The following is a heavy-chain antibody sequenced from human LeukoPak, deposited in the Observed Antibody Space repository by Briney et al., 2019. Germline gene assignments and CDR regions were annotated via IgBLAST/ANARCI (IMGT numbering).Heavy chain of an antibody. J-gene: IGHJ4*02. Sequence: GGSLRLFCAAPGFTFSASWMNWARQAPGKGLEWVANIKPDGTETYYADSVKGRFTISRDNAENSLYLQMHRLRAEDTAVYYCARGGSFFVYWGQGTLVTVSS. CDR3: ARGGSFFVY. CDR2: IKPDGTET. D-gene: IGHD1-26*01. CDR1: GFTFSASW. V-gene: IGHV3-7*01.